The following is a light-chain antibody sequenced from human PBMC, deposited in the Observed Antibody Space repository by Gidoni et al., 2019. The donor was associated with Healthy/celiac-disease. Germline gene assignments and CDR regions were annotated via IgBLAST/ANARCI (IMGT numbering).Light chain of an antibody. CDR3: QQYNNWPPWT. CDR2: GAS. Sequence: EIVMTQSPATLSVSPGERATLSCRSSQRVSSNLAWYQQKPGQAPRILLHGASTRATGIPARFSGSGSGTEFTLTISSLQSEDFAVYYCQQYNNWPPWTFGQGTRVEIK. J-gene: IGKJ1*01. CDR1: QRVSSN. V-gene: IGKV3-15*01.